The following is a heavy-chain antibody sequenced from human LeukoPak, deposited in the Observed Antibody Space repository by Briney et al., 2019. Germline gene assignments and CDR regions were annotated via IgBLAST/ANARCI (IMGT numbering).Heavy chain of an antibody. CDR3: ARVETYDSSGYYYRSAAPLDY. Sequence: AGGSLRLSCTASGFTFSNYWMSWVRQAPGQGLQWVATISQDGSERYYVDSVKGRFTISRDNAKNSLFLQMNSLRAEDTAVYYCARVETYDSSGYYYRSAAPLDYWGQGTLVTVSS. CDR1: GFTFSNYW. D-gene: IGHD3-22*01. CDR2: ISQDGSER. J-gene: IGHJ4*02. V-gene: IGHV3-7*01.